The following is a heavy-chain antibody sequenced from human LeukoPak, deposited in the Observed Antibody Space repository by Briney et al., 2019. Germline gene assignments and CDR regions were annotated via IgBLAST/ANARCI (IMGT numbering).Heavy chain of an antibody. CDR2: IYHTGST. J-gene: IGHJ3*01. Sequence: SETLSLTCSVSGDSITSRNWWTRVRQTPEKGLEWIGEIYHTGSTNYNPSVEGRVTISIDKSKNQFSLMLNSVTAADTALYYCARGMWFDTLFSAFDVWGQGTMVSVSS. CDR3: ARGMWFDTLFSAFDV. CDR1: GDSITSRNW. D-gene: IGHD3-10*01. V-gene: IGHV4-4*02.